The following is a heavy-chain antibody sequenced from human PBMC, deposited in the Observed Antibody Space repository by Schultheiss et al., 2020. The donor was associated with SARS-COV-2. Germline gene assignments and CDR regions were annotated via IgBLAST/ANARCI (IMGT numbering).Heavy chain of an antibody. CDR2: ISYDGSNK. CDR3: ARHWGDGYTEKGNDY. CDR1: GFTFSSYA. Sequence: GGSLRLSCAASGFTFSSYAMSWIRQAPGKGLEWVAVISYDGSNKYYADSVKGRFTISRDNAKNSLYLQMNSLRAEDTAVYYCARHWGDGYTEKGNDYWGQGTLVTVSS. V-gene: IGHV3-30*04. D-gene: IGHD5-24*01. J-gene: IGHJ4*02.